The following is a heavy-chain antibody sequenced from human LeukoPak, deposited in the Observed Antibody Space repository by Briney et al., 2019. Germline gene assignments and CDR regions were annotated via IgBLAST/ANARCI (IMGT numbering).Heavy chain of an antibody. CDR3: AKDVERTVTLFDY. V-gene: IGHV3-30*18. J-gene: IGHJ4*02. Sequence: GGSLRLSCAASGFTFSSYGMHWVRQAPGKGLEWVAVISYDGSNKYYADSVKGRFTISRDNSKNTLYLQMNSLRAEDTAVYYCAKDVERTVTLFDYWGQGTLVTVSS. D-gene: IGHD4-17*01. CDR2: ISYDGSNK. CDR1: GFTFSSYG.